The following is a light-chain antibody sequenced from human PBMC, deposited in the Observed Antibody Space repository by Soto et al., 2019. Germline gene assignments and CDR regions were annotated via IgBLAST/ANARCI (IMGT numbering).Light chain of an antibody. J-gene: IGKJ4*01. CDR3: QQRRTWPPLT. CDR2: DAS. CDR1: QSVSNF. V-gene: IGKV3-11*01. Sequence: EIVLTQSPATLSLSPGERATLSCRASQSVSNFLSWYQQKPGQAPRLLIYDASTRATGIPARFSGSGSGTDFALTISSLEPEDFAVYYCQQRRTWPPLTFGGGTKVEIK.